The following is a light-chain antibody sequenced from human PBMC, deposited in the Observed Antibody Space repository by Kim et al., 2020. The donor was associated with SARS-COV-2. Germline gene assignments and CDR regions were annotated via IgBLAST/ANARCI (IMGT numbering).Light chain of an antibody. J-gene: IGLJ3*02. CDR2: DVT. CDR3: SSHTTSNTWV. CDR1: SHDVGHYDY. Sequence: GQSLTISCTGTSHDVGHYDYVSWYQQHPDKAPKLLIFDVTQRPSGISVRFSGSKSGNTASLTISGLQAEDEADYYCSSHTTSNTWVFGGGTQLTVL. V-gene: IGLV2-14*03.